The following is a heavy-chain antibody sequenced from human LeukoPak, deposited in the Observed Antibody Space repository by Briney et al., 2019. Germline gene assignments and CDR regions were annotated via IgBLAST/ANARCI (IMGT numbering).Heavy chain of an antibody. V-gene: IGHV3-11*04. J-gene: IGHJ4*02. Sequence: PGGSLRLSCAASGFTFSDYYMSWIRQAPGKGLEWVSYISSSGSTIYYADSVKGRFTISRDNAKNSLYLQMNSLRAEDTAVYYCARAANYGSGSPPFDYWGQGTLVTVSS. D-gene: IGHD3-10*01. CDR3: ARAANYGSGSPPFDY. CDR2: ISSSGSTI. CDR1: GFTFSDYY.